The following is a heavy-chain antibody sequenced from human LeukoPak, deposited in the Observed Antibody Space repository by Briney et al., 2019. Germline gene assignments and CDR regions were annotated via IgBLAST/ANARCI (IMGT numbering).Heavy chain of an antibody. V-gene: IGHV4-59*01. J-gene: IGHJ4*02. D-gene: IGHD4-17*01. CDR3: ARSRDYGDYRFDY. CDR1: GGSISSYY. Sequence: PSETLSLTCTVSGGSISSYYWSWIRQPPGKGLEWIGYIYYSGSTNYNPSLKSRVTISVDTSKNQFSLKLSSVTAADTAVYYCARSRDYGDYRFDYWGQGTLVTVSS. CDR2: IYYSGST.